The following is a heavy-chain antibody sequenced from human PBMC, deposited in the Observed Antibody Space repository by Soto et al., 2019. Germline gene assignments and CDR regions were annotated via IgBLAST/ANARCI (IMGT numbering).Heavy chain of an antibody. Sequence: QVQLVQSGAEVKKPGSSVKVSCKASGGTFSSYAISWVRQAPGQGLEWMGGIIPIFGTANYAQKFQGRVTITADESTSTAYMELSSLRSEDTAVYYCARDREGNSGRYLRRYFDLWGRGTLVTVSS. J-gene: IGHJ2*01. CDR1: GGTFSSYA. CDR2: IIPIFGTA. CDR3: ARDREGNSGRYLRRYFDL. D-gene: IGHD1-26*01. V-gene: IGHV1-69*01.